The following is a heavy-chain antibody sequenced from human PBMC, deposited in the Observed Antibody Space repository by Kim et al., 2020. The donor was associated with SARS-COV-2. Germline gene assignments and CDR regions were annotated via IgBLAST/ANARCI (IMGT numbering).Heavy chain of an antibody. D-gene: IGHD6-13*01. V-gene: IGHV3-11*06. J-gene: IGHJ6*02. Sequence: VKGRFTISRDNAKNSLYLQMNSLRAEDTAVYYCAGEAGIAANYYYYGMDVWGQGTTVTVSS. CDR3: AGEAGIAANYYYYGMDV.